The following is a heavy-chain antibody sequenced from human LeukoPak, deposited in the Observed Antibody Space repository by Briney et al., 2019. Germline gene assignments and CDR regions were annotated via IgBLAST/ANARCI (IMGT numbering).Heavy chain of an antibody. D-gene: IGHD6-19*01. J-gene: IGHJ4*02. CDR1: GFAFNGFA. Sequence: GGSLRLSCVASGFAFNGFAMRWVRLTPGKGLEWVSGFGWNSGLIAYADSVKGRFTISRDNAKNSLYLQMNSLRAEDTALYYCAKGGVAVSGTPNQGYFDYWGQGTLVTVSS. V-gene: IGHV3-9*01. CDR3: AKGGVAVSGTPNQGYFDY. CDR2: FGWNSGLI.